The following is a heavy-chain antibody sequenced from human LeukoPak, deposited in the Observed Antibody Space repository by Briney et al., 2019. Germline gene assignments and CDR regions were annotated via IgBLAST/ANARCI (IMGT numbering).Heavy chain of an antibody. CDR3: ARDSGYFDSSGPPEY. J-gene: IGHJ4*02. CDR1: GFTFSSYA. Sequence: GGSLRLSCAASGFTFSSYAMTWVRQAPGKGLEWVSSISSSGGSTYYADSVRGRFTISRDNSKNTLYLQMNSLRAEDTAIYYCARDSGYFDSSGPPEYWGQGTLVTVSS. CDR2: ISSSGGST. D-gene: IGHD3-22*01. V-gene: IGHV3-23*01.